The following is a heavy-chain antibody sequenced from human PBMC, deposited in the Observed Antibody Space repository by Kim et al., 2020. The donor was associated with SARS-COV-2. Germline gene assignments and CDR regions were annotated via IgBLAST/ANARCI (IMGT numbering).Heavy chain of an antibody. CDR1: GGSFSGYY. D-gene: IGHD3-10*01. CDR2: INHSGST. V-gene: IGHV4-34*01. CDR3: ARHPWWGITMVRGVISPAYYFDY. J-gene: IGHJ4*02. Sequence: SETLSLTCAVYGGSFSGYYWSWIRQPPGKGLEWIGEINHSGSTNYNPSLKSRVTISVDTSKNQFTLKLSSVTAADTAVYYCARHPWWGITMVRGVISPAYYFDYWGQGTLVTVSS.